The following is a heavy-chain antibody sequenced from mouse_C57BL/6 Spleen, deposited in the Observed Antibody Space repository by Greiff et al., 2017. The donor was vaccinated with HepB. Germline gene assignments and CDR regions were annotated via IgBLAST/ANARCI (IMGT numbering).Heavy chain of an antibody. V-gene: IGHV3-1*01. CDR3: TRCACYGCDN. CDR1: GYSITSGYD. J-gene: IGHJ3*01. D-gene: IGHD2-12*01. CDR2: IRYSGSA. Sequence: VQLKESGPGMVQPSQSLSLTYPVTGYSITSGYDWHCIRHLPGNKLEWMLYIRYSGSANYDPSLNSRISIPLDTSKNHFILKLNSVTTEDTATYYCTRCACYGCDNWGQGTLVTVAA.